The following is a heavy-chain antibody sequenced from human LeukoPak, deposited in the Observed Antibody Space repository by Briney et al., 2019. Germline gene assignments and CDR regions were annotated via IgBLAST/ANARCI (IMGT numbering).Heavy chain of an antibody. J-gene: IGHJ4*02. CDR3: ARLRGYSYGDLDY. CDR2: ISSSGSTI. Sequence: GGSLRLSCIASGFTFSTYPMHWVRQAPGKGLEWVSYISSSGSTIYYADSVKGRFTISRDNAKNSLYLQMNSLRAEDTAVYYCARLRGYSYGDLDYWGQGTLVTVSS. D-gene: IGHD5-18*01. V-gene: IGHV3-48*04. CDR1: GFTFSTYP.